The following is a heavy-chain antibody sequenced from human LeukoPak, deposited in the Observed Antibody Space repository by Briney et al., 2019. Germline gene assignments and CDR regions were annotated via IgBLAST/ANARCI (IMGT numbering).Heavy chain of an antibody. D-gene: IGHD3/OR15-3a*01. Sequence: PSETLSLTCTVSGVSISSSYSYWGWIRQPPGMGLEWIGSIYYTGNTYYNASLKIQVSISIDTSKNQFSLKLTSVTAADTAVYYCARQTGSGLFILPGGQGTLVTVSS. CDR1: GVSISSSYSY. CDR2: IYYTGNT. J-gene: IGHJ4*02. V-gene: IGHV4-39*01. CDR3: ARQTGSGLFILP.